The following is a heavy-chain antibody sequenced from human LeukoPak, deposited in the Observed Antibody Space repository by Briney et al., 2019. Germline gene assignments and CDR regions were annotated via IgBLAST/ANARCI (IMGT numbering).Heavy chain of an antibody. D-gene: IGHD4-23*01. CDR2: IHHSEST. Sequence: PGGSLRLSCAASGFTFSSYWMSWVRQPPGKGLEWIGDIHHSESTNYNPSLKSRVTISVDKSKNQFSLKLTSVTAADTAVYYCAREGASGWNYGGGYMDVWGKGTTVTVSS. J-gene: IGHJ6*03. V-gene: IGHV4-4*02. CDR1: GFTFSSYW. CDR3: AREGASGWNYGGGYMDV.